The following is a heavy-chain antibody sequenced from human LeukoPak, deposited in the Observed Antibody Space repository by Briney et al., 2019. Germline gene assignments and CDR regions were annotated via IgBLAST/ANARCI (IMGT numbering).Heavy chain of an antibody. CDR3: ARGNPGYSSGWYIGSSYYYMDV. CDR1: GGTFSSYA. D-gene: IGHD6-19*01. Sequence: ASVKVSCKASGGTFSSYAISWVRQAPGQGLEWMGGIIPIFGTANYAQKFQGRVTITADESTSTAYMELSSLRSEDTAVYYCARGNPGYSSGWYIGSSYYYMDVWGKGTTVTVSS. CDR2: IIPIFGTA. J-gene: IGHJ6*03. V-gene: IGHV1-69*13.